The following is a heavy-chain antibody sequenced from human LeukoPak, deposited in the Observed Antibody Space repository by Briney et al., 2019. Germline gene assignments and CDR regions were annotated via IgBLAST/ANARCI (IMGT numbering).Heavy chain of an antibody. J-gene: IGHJ4*02. CDR2: IWYDGSNK. D-gene: IGHD3-3*01. V-gene: IGHV3-33*01. CDR1: GXXXXSYG. CDR3: ARDRSYDFWSGYSTPDY. Sequence: SGXXXXSYGMHWVRQAPGKGLEWVAVIWYDGSNKYYADSVKGRFTISRDNSKNTLDLQMNSLRAEDTAVYYCARDRSYDFWSGYSTPDYWGQGTLVTVSS.